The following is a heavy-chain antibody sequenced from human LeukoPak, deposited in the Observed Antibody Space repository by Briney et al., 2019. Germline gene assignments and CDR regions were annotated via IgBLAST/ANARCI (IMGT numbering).Heavy chain of an antibody. V-gene: IGHV5-51*01. CDR2: LYPGGSDT. D-gene: IGHD2-2*01. CDR3: ARQGGGYCSSTTCQGNTVFGY. J-gene: IGHJ4*02. CDR1: GYSFTSYW. Sequence: GESLKISCKGSGYSFTSYWIGWVRQMPGKGLEWVGILYPGGSDTRYSPSFQGQVTISADKSISTAYPQWSSLKASDTAMYYCARQGGGYCSSTTCQGNTVFGYWGQGTLVTVSS.